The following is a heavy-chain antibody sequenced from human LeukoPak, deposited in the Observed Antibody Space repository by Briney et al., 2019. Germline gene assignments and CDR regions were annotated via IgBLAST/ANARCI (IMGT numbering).Heavy chain of an antibody. D-gene: IGHD4/OR15-4a*01. CDR3: AKKAQYDGHYPLDY. CDR2: TSDRGDYT. J-gene: IGHJ4*02. CDR1: GFTFSSYS. V-gene: IGHV3-23*01. Sequence: GGSLRLSCAASGFTFSSYSMSWVRQAPGKGLEWVSGTSDRGDYTYYADSVKGRFTISRDTSKNTLYLQMNSLRAEDTALYFCAKKAQYDGHYPLDYWGQGTLVTVSA.